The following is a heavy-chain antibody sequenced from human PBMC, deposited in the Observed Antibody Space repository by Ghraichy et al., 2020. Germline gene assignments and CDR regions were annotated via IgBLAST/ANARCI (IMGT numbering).Heavy chain of an antibody. J-gene: IGHJ6*02. Sequence: GGSLRLSCAASGFTFSSYYMHWVRQAPGKGLVWVSRVNKDGSTTNHADSVKGRFTISRDNARNTLYLQMNSLRVEDTAVYYCARGDSIAYATDVWGQGTTVTVSS. V-gene: IGHV3-74*01. CDR1: GFTFSSYY. D-gene: IGHD3-16*01. CDR3: ARGDSIAYATDV. CDR2: VNKDGSTT.